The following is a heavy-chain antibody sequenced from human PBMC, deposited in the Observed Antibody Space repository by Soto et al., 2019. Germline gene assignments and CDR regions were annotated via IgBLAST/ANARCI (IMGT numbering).Heavy chain of an antibody. J-gene: IGHJ6*02. Sequence: ASVNVSCKASGYTFTGYYMHWVRQAPGQGPEWMGWINPNSGGTNYAQKFQGRVTMTRDTSISTAYMELSRLRSDDTAVYYCARDLDTAMATLPYYYYGMDVWGQGTTVTVSS. V-gene: IGHV1-2*02. D-gene: IGHD5-18*01. CDR3: ARDLDTAMATLPYYYYGMDV. CDR2: INPNSGGT. CDR1: GYTFTGYY.